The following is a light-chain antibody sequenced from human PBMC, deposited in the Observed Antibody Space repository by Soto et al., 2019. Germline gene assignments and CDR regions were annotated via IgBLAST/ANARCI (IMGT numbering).Light chain of an antibody. CDR2: DAS. V-gene: IGKV3-11*01. CDR3: QRHNNWPPMYT. J-gene: IGKJ2*01. Sequence: EIVLTQSPVILSLSPGERATLSCRASQSISTYLAWYQQKPGQAPRLLIYDASKRATGIPARFSGSGSGTDFTLTISSLEPEDFAVYYCQRHNNWPPMYTFGQGTKLDIK. CDR1: QSISTY.